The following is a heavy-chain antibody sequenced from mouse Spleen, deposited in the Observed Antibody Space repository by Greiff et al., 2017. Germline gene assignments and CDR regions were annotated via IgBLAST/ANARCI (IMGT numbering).Heavy chain of an antibody. D-gene: IGHD1-1*01. J-gene: IGHJ3*01. CDR2: FDPNSGGT. CDR1: GYTFTSYW. CDR3: ARKGIYYAPFAY. V-gene: IGHV1-72*01. Sequence: QVQLQQPGAELVKPGASVKLSCKASGYTFTSYWMHWVKQRPGRGLEWIGRFDPNSGGTKYNEKFKSKATLTVDKPSSTAYMQLSSLTSEDSAVYYCARKGIYYAPFAYWGQGTLVTVSA.